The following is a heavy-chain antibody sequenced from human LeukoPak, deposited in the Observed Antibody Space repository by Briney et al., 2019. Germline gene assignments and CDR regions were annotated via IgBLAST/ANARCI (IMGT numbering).Heavy chain of an antibody. D-gene: IGHD3-3*01. J-gene: IGHJ4*02. CDR2: INPTGGT. CDR3: ARGDHYDSWSDYYTQTGYYFDY. Sequence: SETLSLTCTVSGGSISSYYWSWIRQPPGKGLEWVGEINPTGGTNYNPSLKSRVTMSIDTSKNHFSLNLTSVIAADTAVYYCARGDHYDSWSDYYTQTGYYFDYWGQGTLVSVSS. CDR1: GGSISSYY. V-gene: IGHV4-34*01.